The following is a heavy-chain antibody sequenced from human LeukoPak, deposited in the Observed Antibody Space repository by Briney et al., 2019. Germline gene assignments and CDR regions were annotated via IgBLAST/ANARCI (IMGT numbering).Heavy chain of an antibody. D-gene: IGHD3-22*01. J-gene: IGHJ4*02. CDR1: GFTFSSYA. Sequence: QTGGSLRLSCAASGFTFSSYAMSWVRQAPGKGLEWVSAISGSGGSTHYADSVKGRFTISRDNSKNTLYLQMNSLRAEDTAVYYCAKDLSFTMIVVVDVKIDYWGQGTLVTVSS. V-gene: IGHV3-23*01. CDR2: ISGSGGST. CDR3: AKDLSFTMIVVVDVKIDY.